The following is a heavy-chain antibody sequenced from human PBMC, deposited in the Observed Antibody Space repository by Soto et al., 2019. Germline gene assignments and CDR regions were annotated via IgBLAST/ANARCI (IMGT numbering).Heavy chain of an antibody. CDR2: ISSSSSTI. CDR3: ARANYYGSPGDFDY. D-gene: IGHD3-10*01. V-gene: IGHV3-48*01. J-gene: IGHJ4*02. Sequence: EVQLVESGGGLVQPGGSLRLSCAASGFTFSSYSMNWVRQAPGKGLEWVSYISSSSSTIYYAYSVKGRFTISRDNAKNSLYLQMHSLRAEDTAVYYCARANYYGSPGDFDYWGQGTLVTVSS. CDR1: GFTFSSYS.